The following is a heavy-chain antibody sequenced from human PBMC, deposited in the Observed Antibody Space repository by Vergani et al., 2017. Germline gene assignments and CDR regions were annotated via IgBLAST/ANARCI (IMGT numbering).Heavy chain of an antibody. D-gene: IGHD3-9*01. CDR3: AKDRDMGYDAFDI. CDR2: ISWNRGSI. V-gene: IGHV3-9*01. Sequence: EVQLVESGGGLVQPGRSLRLSCAASGFTFDDYAMHWVRQAPGKGLGWVSGISWNRGSIGYADSVKGLFTISRDNAKNSLYLQMNSLRAEETALYYCAKDRDMGYDAFDIWGQGTMVTVSS. CDR1: GFTFDDYA. J-gene: IGHJ3*02.